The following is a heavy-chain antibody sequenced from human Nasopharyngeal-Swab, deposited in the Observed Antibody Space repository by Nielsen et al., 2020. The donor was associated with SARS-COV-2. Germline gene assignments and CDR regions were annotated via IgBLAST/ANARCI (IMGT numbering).Heavy chain of an antibody. CDR3: ARDGYSYDDAFDI. CDR2: IRYDGFNQ. Sequence: GGSLRLSCAASGFTFSSYGMHWVRQAPGKGLEWVAFIRYDGFNQHYADSVKGRFTISRDSFKNTLYLQLNSLRPDDTAVYYCARDGYSYDDAFDIWGQGTLVTVSS. V-gene: IGHV3-30*02. J-gene: IGHJ3*02. CDR1: GFTFSSYG. D-gene: IGHD5-18*01.